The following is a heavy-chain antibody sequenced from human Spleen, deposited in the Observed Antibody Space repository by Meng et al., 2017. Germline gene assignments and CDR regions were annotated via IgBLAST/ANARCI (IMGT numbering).Heavy chain of an antibody. CDR2: TRNKANDYTT. CDR3: AREMYYYDTPSHDAFDI. CDR1: GITFSAHY. J-gene: IGHJ3*02. Sequence: GESLKISCAASGITFSAHYMDWVRQAPGKGLEWVGRTRNKANDYTTEYAASVKGRFTISRDDSKNSLYLQMNSLRAEDTAVYYCAREMYYYDTPSHDAFDIWGQGTMVTVSS. V-gene: IGHV3-72*01. D-gene: IGHD3-22*01.